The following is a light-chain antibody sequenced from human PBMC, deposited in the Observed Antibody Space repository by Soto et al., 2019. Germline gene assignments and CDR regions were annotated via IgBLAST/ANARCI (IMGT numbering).Light chain of an antibody. CDR3: QTWGSGHWV. CDR2: LNSDGSH. CDR1: SGHSSYA. J-gene: IGLJ3*02. V-gene: IGLV4-69*01. Sequence: QPVLTQSPSASASLGASVKLTCTLSSGHSSYAIAWLQQQPEKGPRYLMKLNSDGSHRKGDGIPDRFSGSSSGAERDLTISSLQAEDEADYYCQTWGSGHWVFGGGTQLTVL.